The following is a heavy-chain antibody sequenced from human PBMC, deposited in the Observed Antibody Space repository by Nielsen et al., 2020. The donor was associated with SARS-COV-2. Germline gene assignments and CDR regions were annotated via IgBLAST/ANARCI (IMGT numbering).Heavy chain of an antibody. J-gene: IGHJ6*04. CDR1: GFTFSSYW. Sequence: GGSLRLSCAASGFTFSSYWMHWVRQAPGKGLVWVSRINSDGSSTSYADSVKGRFTISRDNAKNTLYLQMNSLRAEDTAVYYCARDSIVGATTGYYYYGMDVWGKGTTVTVSS. CDR3: ARDSIVGATTGYYYYGMDV. V-gene: IGHV3-74*01. CDR2: INSDGSST. D-gene: IGHD1-26*01.